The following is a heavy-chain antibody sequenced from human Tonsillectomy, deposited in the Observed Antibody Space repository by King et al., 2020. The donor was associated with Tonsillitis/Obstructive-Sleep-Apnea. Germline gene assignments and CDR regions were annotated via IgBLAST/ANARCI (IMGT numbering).Heavy chain of an antibody. Sequence: QLVQSGAEVKKPGASVKVSCKASGYTFTSYGISWVRQAPGQGLEWMGWISAYNGNTNYAQKLEGRVTMSTDTSKSTAYMELRSLGSDATAVYYCARGQVGATSSVDHWGQGILVTVSS. CDR2: ISAYNGNT. V-gene: IGHV1-18*01. J-gene: IGHJ4*02. D-gene: IGHD1-26*01. CDR3: ARGQVGATSSVDH. CDR1: GYTFTSYG.